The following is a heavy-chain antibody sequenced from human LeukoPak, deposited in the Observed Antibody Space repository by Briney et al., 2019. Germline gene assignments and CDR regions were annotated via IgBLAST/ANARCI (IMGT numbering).Heavy chain of an antibody. CDR3: AKDRSIGTYYTFDH. Sequence: PGGSLRLSCTASGLSLNSYAISWVRQVPGKGLEWVCASSSSDDGKWYADSVRGRFTISRDTSKNTVYLQMSSLTAADTAVYYCAKDRSIGTYYTFDHWGQGTLVTVSS. CDR1: GLSLNSYA. J-gene: IGHJ4*02. V-gene: IGHV3-23*01. D-gene: IGHD1-26*01. CDR2: SSSSDDGK.